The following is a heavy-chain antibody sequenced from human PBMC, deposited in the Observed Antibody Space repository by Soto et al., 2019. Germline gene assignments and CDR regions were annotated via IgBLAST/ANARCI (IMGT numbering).Heavy chain of an antibody. CDR2: MNPNSGNT. Sequence: GASVKVSCKASGYTFTSYDINWVRQATGQGLEWTGWMNPNSGNTGYAQKFQGRVTMTRNTSICTAYMELSSLRSEDTAVYYCARVDSGYDPFWFDPWGQGTLVTVSS. CDR1: GYTFTSYD. V-gene: IGHV1-8*01. CDR3: ARVDSGYDPFWFDP. D-gene: IGHD5-12*01. J-gene: IGHJ5*02.